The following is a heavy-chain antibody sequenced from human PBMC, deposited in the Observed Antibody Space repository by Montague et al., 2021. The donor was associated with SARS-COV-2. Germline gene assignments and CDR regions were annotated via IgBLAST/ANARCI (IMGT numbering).Heavy chain of an antibody. D-gene: IGHD3-22*01. CDR2: IYHSGRT. CDR3: AREPYYYDSSGYPYYYYYGMDV. J-gene: IGHJ6*02. CDR1: GGSISSSNW. Sequence: SETLSLTCAVSGGSISSSNWWSWVRQPPGKGLEWIGEIYHSGRTNYNPSLKSRVTISVDKSTNQFSLKLSSVTAADTAVYYCAREPYYYDSSGYPYYYYYGMDVWGQGTTVTVSS. V-gene: IGHV4-4*02.